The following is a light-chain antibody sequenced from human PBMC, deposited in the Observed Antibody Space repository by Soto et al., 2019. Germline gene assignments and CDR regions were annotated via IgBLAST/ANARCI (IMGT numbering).Light chain of an antibody. J-gene: IGLJ2*01. CDR3: SSYTITHIPVI. CDR1: SSNIGINT. Sequence: QSVLTQPPSASGTPGQRVTISCSGSSSNIGINTVNWYQQFPGTAPKVLIYLNDQRPSGVPDRFSGSKSGTSASLAISGLQSEDEADYYCSSYTITHIPVIFGGGTQLTVL. V-gene: IGLV1-44*01. CDR2: LND.